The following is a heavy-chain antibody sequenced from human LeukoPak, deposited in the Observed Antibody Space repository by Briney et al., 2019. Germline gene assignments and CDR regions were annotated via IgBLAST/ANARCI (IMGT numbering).Heavy chain of an antibody. CDR2: IYYSGST. V-gene: IGHV4-59*01. CDR1: GGSISSYY. D-gene: IGHD1-1*01. Sequence: PSETLSLTCTVSGGSISSYYWSWIRQPPGKGLEGIGYIYYSGSTNYNPSLKSRVTISVDTSKNQFSLKLSSVTAADTAVYYCARGSAGKERRWFDPWGQGTLVTVSS. CDR3: ARGSAGKERRWFDP. J-gene: IGHJ5*02.